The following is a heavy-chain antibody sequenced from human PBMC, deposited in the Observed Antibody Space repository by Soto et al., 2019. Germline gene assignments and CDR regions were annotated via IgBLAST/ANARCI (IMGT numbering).Heavy chain of an antibody. J-gene: IGHJ4*02. CDR3: ARSPRVIVAAKGTLDF. CDR2: ISTSTGNT. V-gene: IGHV1-18*04. D-gene: IGHD2-21*02. Sequence: QVQLVQSGGEVKKPGASVKVSCKASGYTFTTFGITWVRQAPGQGLEWLGWISTSTGNTNYAQKLQGRVTLTTHTSTRTAYMELRSLTSDDTAVYYCARSPRVIVAAKGTLDFWGQGTLVTVSS. CDR1: GYTFTTFG.